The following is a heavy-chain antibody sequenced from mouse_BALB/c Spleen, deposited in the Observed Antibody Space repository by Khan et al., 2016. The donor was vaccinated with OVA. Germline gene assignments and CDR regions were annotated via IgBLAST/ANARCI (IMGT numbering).Heavy chain of an antibody. CDR2: IWSDGST. CDR1: GFSLTNYG. D-gene: IGHD2-10*01. J-gene: IGHJ4*01. CDR3: ARQPYYHYYVMDY. V-gene: IGHV2-6-1*01. Sequence: VQLKESGPGLVAPSQSLSITCTISGFSLTNYGVHWVRQPPGKGLEWLVVIWSDGSTTYYSTLKSKLSISKDNSKSQVFLKMNSLQTDETAMYYCARQPYYHYYVMDYWGQGTSVTVSA.